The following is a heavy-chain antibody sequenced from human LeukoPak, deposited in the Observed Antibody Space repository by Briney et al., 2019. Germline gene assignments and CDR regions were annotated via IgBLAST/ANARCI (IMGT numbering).Heavy chain of an antibody. CDR2: INPNSGGT. CDR1: GYTFTGYY. D-gene: IGHD6-13*01. Sequence: ASVKVSCKASGYTFTGYYMHWVRQAPGQGLEWMGWINPNSGGTNYAQKFQGRVTMTRDTSISTAYMELRSLRSDDTAVYYCARVRGTNSWFDYWGQGTLVTVSS. J-gene: IGHJ4*02. CDR3: ARVRGTNSWFDY. V-gene: IGHV1-2*02.